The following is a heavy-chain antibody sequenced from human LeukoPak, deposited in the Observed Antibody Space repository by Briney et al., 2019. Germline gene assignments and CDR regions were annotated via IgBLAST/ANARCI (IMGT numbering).Heavy chain of an antibody. Sequence: ASVKVSCKASGGTFSSYAISWVRQAPGQGLEWMGGIIPIFGTANYAQKFQGRVTMTRDTSTSTVYMELSSLRSEDTAMYYCARQTKTYCGGDCYSGRVPDYWGQGTLVTVSS. CDR1: GGTFSSYA. V-gene: IGHV1-69*05. CDR2: IIPIFGTA. D-gene: IGHD2-21*02. CDR3: ARQTKTYCGGDCYSGRVPDY. J-gene: IGHJ4*02.